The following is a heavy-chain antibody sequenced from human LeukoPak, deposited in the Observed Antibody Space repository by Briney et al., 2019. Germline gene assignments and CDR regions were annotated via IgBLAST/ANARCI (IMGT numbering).Heavy chain of an antibody. Sequence: GGSLRLSCAASGFTFRNYAMSWVRQAPGKGLEWVSGISGSGGSTYYADSVKGRFTISRDNSKNTLYLQMNSLRAEDTALYYCAKAGSYWDFDYWGQGTLVTVSS. CDR3: AKAGSYWDFDY. V-gene: IGHV3-23*01. CDR2: ISGSGGST. CDR1: GFTFRNYA. D-gene: IGHD1-26*01. J-gene: IGHJ4*02.